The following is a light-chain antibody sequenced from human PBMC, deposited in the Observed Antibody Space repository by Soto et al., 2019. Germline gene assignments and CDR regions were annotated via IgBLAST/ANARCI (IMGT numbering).Light chain of an antibody. J-gene: IGKJ3*01. CDR2: DAS. Sequence: EIVLTQSPATLSLSPGEKATLSCRASQSVSSYLAWYQQNPCQAPRLLIYDASDRATGIPARFSGSGSGTDFTLTISSLEPEDFAVYYCQQRSNWLFTFGPGTKVDIK. CDR3: QQRSNWLFT. CDR1: QSVSSY. V-gene: IGKV3-11*01.